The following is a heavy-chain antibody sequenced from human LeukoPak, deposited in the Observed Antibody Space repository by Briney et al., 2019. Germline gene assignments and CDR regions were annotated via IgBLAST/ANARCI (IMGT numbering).Heavy chain of an antibody. Sequence: GGSLRLSCAASGFTFSNLGMHWVRQAPGKGLEWVAVISHDGSNKYYADSVKGRFTISRDKSKNTVYLQMNGLRVEDTAVYFCAKGNYYDISLPFDYWGQGTLVTVSS. CDR1: GFTFSNLG. D-gene: IGHD3-22*01. V-gene: IGHV3-30*18. CDR3: AKGNYYDISLPFDY. J-gene: IGHJ4*02. CDR2: ISHDGSNK.